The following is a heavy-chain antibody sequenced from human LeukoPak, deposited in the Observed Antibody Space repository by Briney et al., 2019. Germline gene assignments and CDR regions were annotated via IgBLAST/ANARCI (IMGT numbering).Heavy chain of an antibody. CDR1: GYSISSGYY. CDR3: ALITFGGVIAN. CDR2: IYHSGST. V-gene: IGHV4-38-2*02. Sequence: PSETLSLTCTVSGYSISSGYYWGWIRQSPGKGLEWIGSIYHSGSTYYNPSLKSRVTISVDTSKNQFSLKLSSVTAADTAVYYCALITFGGVIANWGQGTLVTVSS. D-gene: IGHD3-16*02. J-gene: IGHJ4*02.